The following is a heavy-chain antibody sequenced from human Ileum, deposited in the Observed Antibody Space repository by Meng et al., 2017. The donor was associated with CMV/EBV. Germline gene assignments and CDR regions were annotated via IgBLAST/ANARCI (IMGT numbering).Heavy chain of an antibody. V-gene: IGHV3-7*01. D-gene: IGHD2-15*01. CDR2: IKQDGSAT. CDR3: VREDIVVFDY. J-gene: IGHJ4*02. Sequence: GESLKISCAVSGFTYSNFWMSWVRQSPGMGLEWVANIKQDGSATYYADSVKGRFTISRDNAKNSLYLQMDNLRADDTAVYYCVREDIVVFDYWGQGTLVTVS. CDR1: GFTYSNFW.